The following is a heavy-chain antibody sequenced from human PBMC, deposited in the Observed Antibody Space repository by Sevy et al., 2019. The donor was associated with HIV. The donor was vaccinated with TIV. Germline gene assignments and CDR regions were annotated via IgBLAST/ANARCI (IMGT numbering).Heavy chain of an antibody. CDR1: GYPFSSYG. D-gene: IGHD2-21*02. CDR3: ARDRGGYGGNSIDY. Sequence: ASVKVSCKASGYPFSSYGISWVRQAPGQGLEWMGWISADSGNSNDAQNLQGRVTMTTDTSTGTAYMELRSLRFDVTAVYYCARDRGGYGGNSIDYWGQGTLVTVSS. V-gene: IGHV1-18*01. CDR2: ISADSGNS. J-gene: IGHJ4*02.